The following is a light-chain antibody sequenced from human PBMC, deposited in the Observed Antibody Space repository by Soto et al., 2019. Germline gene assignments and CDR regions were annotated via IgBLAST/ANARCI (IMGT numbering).Light chain of an antibody. Sequence: EIVLTQSPGTLSLSPGERATLSCRASQSVSSSYLVWYQQKPGQAPRLLIYGASSRATGIPDRFSGSGSGTEFTLTINSLQAEDCAVYYCQQYYNWPRTFGQGTRLETK. V-gene: IGKV3-20*01. J-gene: IGKJ5*01. CDR1: QSVSSSY. CDR3: QQYYNWPRT. CDR2: GAS.